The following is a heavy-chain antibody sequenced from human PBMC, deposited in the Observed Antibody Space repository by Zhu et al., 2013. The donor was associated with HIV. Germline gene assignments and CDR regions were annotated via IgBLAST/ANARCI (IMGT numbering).Heavy chain of an antibody. CDR2: IIPVFNTP. CDR1: GGSFDSHP. V-gene: IGHV1-69*06. D-gene: IGHD1-26*01. J-gene: IGHJ6*02. Sequence: QVQLVQSGAEVKKPGSSVKVSCKTSGGSFDSHPISWVRLAPGQGLEWMGGIIPVFNTPRYAQKFQGRVTITADKSTTTSYMELRSLRSEDTAIFYCARGLGSQSTLPYLLRLDVWGQGTTVTVSS. CDR3: ARGLGSQSTLPYLLRLDV.